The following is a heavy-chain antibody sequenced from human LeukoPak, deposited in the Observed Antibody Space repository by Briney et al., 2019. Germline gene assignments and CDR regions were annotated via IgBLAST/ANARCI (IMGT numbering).Heavy chain of an antibody. Sequence: PSETLSLTCAVYGGSFSGYYWSWIRQPPGKGLEWIGEINHSGSTNYNPSLKSRVTISVDTSKNQFSLKLSSVTAADTAVYYCARRSSGRLYYYHYYYMDVWGKGTTVTISS. J-gene: IGHJ6*03. CDR3: ARRSSGRLYYYHYYYMDV. CDR2: INHSGST. V-gene: IGHV4-34*01. CDR1: GGSFSGYY. D-gene: IGHD6-19*01.